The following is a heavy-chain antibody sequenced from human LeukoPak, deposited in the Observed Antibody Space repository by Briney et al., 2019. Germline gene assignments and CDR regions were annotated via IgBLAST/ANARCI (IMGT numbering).Heavy chain of an antibody. CDR1: GFTFSSYS. Sequence: GGSLRLSCAASGFTFSSYSTNWVRQAPGKGLEWVSSISSSSSYIYYADSVKGRFTISRDNAKNSLYLQMNSLRAEDTAVYYCAREDDYAGAFDIWGQGTMVTVSS. CDR3: AREDDYAGAFDI. CDR2: ISSSSSYI. J-gene: IGHJ3*02. D-gene: IGHD4-17*01. V-gene: IGHV3-21*01.